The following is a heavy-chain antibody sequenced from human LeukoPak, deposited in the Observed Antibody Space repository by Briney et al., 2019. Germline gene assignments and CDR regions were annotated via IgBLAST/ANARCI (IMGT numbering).Heavy chain of an antibody. Sequence: GGSLRLSCAASGFTFSSYSMNWVRQAPGMGLEWVSSISSSSSYIYYADSVKGRFTISRDNAKNSLYLQMNSLRAEDTAVYYCARDRDYGDPLDYWGQGTLVTVSS. CDR3: ARDRDYGDPLDY. CDR2: ISSSSSYI. V-gene: IGHV3-21*01. CDR1: GFTFSSYS. D-gene: IGHD4-17*01. J-gene: IGHJ4*02.